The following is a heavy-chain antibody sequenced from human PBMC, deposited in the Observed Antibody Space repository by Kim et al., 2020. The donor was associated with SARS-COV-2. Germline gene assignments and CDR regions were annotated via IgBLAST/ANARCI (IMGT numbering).Heavy chain of an antibody. CDR3: ARAEIAAAGPWFDP. CDR1: GGSISSYY. D-gene: IGHD6-13*01. J-gene: IGHJ5*02. CDR2: IYYSGST. Sequence: SETLSLTCTVSGGSISSYYWSWIRQPPGKGLEWIGYIYYSGSTNYNPSLKSRVTISVDTSKNQFSLKLSSVTAADTAVYYCARAEIAAAGPWFDPWGQGT. V-gene: IGHV4-59*13.